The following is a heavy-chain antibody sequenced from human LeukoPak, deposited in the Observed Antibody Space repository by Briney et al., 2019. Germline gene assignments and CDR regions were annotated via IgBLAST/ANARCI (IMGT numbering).Heavy chain of an antibody. CDR3: ARDGYCSGGNGYGMDV. D-gene: IGHD2-15*01. J-gene: IGHJ6*02. CDR2: INSDGSRT. Sequence: GGSLRLSCAASRFTFSNYWMHWVRQAPGKGLVWVSRINSDGSRTSYADSVKGRITISRDNSKNTLYLQLNSLRAEDTAVYYCARDGYCSGGNGYGMDVWGQGTTVTVSS. CDR1: RFTFSNYW. V-gene: IGHV3-74*01.